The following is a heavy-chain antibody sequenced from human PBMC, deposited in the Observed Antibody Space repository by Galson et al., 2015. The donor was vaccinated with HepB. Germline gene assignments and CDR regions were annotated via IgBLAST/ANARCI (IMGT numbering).Heavy chain of an antibody. CDR2: IRYDGTRA. D-gene: IGHD6-19*01. CDR1: GFSFSIYG. V-gene: IGHV3-30*02. J-gene: IGHJ4*02. CDR3: AKDKAGGAAVTGRGAFDS. Sequence: SLRLSCAASGFSFSIYGMFWVRQAPGKGLEWLAFIRYDGTRAYYADSVKGRFTISRDNSNNTLYIQMNSLKTEDTAVYYCAKDKAGGAAVTGRGAFDSWGQGTLVTVSS.